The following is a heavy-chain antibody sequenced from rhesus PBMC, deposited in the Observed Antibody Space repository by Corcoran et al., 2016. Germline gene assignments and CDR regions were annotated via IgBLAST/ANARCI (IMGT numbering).Heavy chain of an antibody. CDR2: IYGSRTST. CDR1: GGSISDSYR. D-gene: IGHD4-23*01. V-gene: IGHV4S10*01. J-gene: IGHJ4*01. Sequence: QVQLQESGPGVVKPSETLSLTCAVSGGSISDSYRWSWIRQPPGKGLEWIGYIYGSRTSTNYNPTLKSRVTISKDTAKNQFSLKLSSVTAADTAVYYGAGGTVTTRFDYWGQGVLVTVSS. CDR3: AGGTVTTRFDY.